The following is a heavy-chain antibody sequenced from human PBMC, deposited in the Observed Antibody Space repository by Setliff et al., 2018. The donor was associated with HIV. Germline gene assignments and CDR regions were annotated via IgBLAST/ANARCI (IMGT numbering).Heavy chain of an antibody. CDR2: VYYTGST. V-gene: IGHV4-39*01. CDR1: GGSISIYTHY. CDR3: ARRSDWFDP. Sequence: PSETLSLTCTVSGGSISIYTHYWGWIRQPPGKGLEWIGSVYYTGSTYYNPSLKSRVTISVDTSKNQFSLKLNSMTAADTAVYFCARRSDWFDPWGQGTLVTVSS. J-gene: IGHJ5*02.